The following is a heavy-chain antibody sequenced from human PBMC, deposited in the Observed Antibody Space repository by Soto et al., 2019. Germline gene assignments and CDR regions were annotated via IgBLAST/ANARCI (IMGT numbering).Heavy chain of an antibody. V-gene: IGHV3-7*01. CDR1: GFTFSSYW. CDR2: IKQDGSEK. J-gene: IGHJ6*03. Sequence: PGGSLRRSCAASGFTFSSYWMSWVRQAPGKGLEWVANIKQDGSEKYYVDSVKGRFTISRDNAKNSLYLQMNGLRAEDTAVYYCARKETAGYSSGWYYYYYMDVWGKGTTVTVSS. CDR3: ARKETAGYSSGWYYYYYMDV. D-gene: IGHD6-19*01.